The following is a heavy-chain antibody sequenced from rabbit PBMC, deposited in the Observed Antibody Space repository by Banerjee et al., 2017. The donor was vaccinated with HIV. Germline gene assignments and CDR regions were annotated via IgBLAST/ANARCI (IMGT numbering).Heavy chain of an antibody. D-gene: IGHD8-1*01. CDR3: ARDAGSSYDL. Sequence: EGSLTLSCTASGFSFSNKYVMCWVRQAPGKGLEWIACINTSTGNTVYATWAKGRFTISKTSSTTVTLQMTSLTAADTATYFCARDAGSSYDLWGPGTLVTVS. CDR1: GFSFSNKYV. V-gene: IGHV1S45*01. CDR2: INTSTGNT. J-gene: IGHJ4*01.